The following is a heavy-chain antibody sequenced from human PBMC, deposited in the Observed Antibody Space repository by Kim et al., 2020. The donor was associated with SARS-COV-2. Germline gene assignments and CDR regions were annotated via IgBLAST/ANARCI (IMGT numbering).Heavy chain of an antibody. Sequence: SVKVSCKASGFTFTSSAMQWVRQARGQRLEWLGWIVVGSGNTNYAQKFQERVTITRDMSTSTAYMELSSLRSEDTAVYYCAADPGPYDFWSGYAPNYYYYGMDVWGQGTTVTVSS. CDR3: AADPGPYDFWSGYAPNYYYYGMDV. J-gene: IGHJ6*02. CDR2: IVVGSGNT. CDR1: GFTFTSSA. V-gene: IGHV1-58*02. D-gene: IGHD3-3*01.